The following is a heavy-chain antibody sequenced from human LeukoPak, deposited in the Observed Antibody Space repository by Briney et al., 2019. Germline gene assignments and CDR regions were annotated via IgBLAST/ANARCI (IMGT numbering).Heavy chain of an antibody. J-gene: IGHJ4*02. D-gene: IGHD2-2*01. CDR3: ATFLRVVPAAPPNY. Sequence: ASVTVSCKVSGYTLTELSMHWVRQAPGKGLEWMGGFDPEDGETIYAQKFQGRVTMTEDTSTDTAYMELSSLRSEDTAVYYCATFLRVVPAAPPNYWGQGTLVTVSS. CDR1: GYTLTELS. CDR2: FDPEDGET. V-gene: IGHV1-24*01.